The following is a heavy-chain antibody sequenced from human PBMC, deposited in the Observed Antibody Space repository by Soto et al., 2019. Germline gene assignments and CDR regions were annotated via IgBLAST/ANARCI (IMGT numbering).Heavy chain of an antibody. Sequence: GGSLRLSCAASVFTFSSYAMSCVRQSPGKGLEWVSAISGSGGSTYYADSVKGRFTISRDNSKNTLYLQMNSLRAEDTAVYYCARDLIVAGYYFDYWGQGTLVTVSS. CDR1: VFTFSSYA. CDR3: ARDLIVAGYYFDY. D-gene: IGHD3-22*01. J-gene: IGHJ4*02. V-gene: IGHV3-23*01. CDR2: ISGSGGST.